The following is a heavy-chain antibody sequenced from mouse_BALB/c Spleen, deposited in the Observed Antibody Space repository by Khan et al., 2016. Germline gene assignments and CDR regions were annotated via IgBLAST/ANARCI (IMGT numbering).Heavy chain of an antibody. CDR2: IHYSGST. Sequence: EVQLQESGPDLVKPSQSLSLTCTVTGYSIPSHYSWHWIRHFPGNKLEWMGYIHYSGSTNYNQSLKSRISITRDTSKNQFFLQLNSVTTEDTATYYCATSTSGYWYYFDYWGQGTTLTVSS. CDR1: GYSIPSHYS. J-gene: IGHJ2*01. V-gene: IGHV3-1*02. D-gene: IGHD3-1*01. CDR3: ATSTSGYWYYFDY.